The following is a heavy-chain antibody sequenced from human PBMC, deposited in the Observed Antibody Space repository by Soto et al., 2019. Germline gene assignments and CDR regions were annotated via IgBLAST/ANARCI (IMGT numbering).Heavy chain of an antibody. CDR2: IYWDDDK. V-gene: IGHV2-5*02. D-gene: IGHD2-15*01. CDR1: GFSLSTSGVG. Sequence: QITLKESGPTLVKPTQTLTLTCTFSGFSLSTSGVGVGWIRQPPGKALEWLALIYWDDDKRYSPSRKSRLTITKDTAQSPVVMTMTNMDPVDTATYSCADRRAYCSGGSCYYIWFDPWGQGTLVTVSS. CDR3: ADRRAYCSGGSCYYIWFDP. J-gene: IGHJ5*02.